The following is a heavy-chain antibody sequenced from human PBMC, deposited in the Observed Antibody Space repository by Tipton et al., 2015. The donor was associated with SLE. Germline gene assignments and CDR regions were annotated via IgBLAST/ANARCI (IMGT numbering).Heavy chain of an antibody. V-gene: IGHV4-59*11. J-gene: IGHJ4*02. CDR3: ARDGGYDRGGDY. CDR1: GGAMNSHY. Sequence: TLSLTCTVSGGAMNSHYWSWIRQPPGKGLEWIGYIYYSGSTKFKPYLKSRVTISVDTSKNQFSLRLTSVTAADTAVYYCARDGGYDRGGDYWGQGTLVTVSS. D-gene: IGHD5-12*01. CDR2: IYYSGST.